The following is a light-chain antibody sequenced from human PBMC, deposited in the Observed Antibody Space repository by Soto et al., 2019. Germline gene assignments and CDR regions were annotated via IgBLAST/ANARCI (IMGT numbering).Light chain of an antibody. CDR2: GNN. CDR3: QSFDSSLSVSV. CDR1: SSNIGAGYD. J-gene: IGLJ3*02. V-gene: IGLV1-40*01. Sequence: QAVVTQPPSVSGAPGQRVTISCTGSSSNIGAGYDVHWYQQFPGTAPKLLIYGNNNRPSGVPDRFSGSKSGTSASLAITGLQAEDEADYYCQSFDSSLSVSVFGGGTKVTVL.